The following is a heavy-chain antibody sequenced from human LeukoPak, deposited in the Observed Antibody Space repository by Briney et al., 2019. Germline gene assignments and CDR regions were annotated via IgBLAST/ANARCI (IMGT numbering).Heavy chain of an antibody. Sequence: GGSLRLSCAASGFTFSSYGMHWVRQAPGKGLEWVAVISYDGSNKYYADSVKGRFTISRDNAENTLYLQMNSLRAEDTAVYYCARSHTSYSSSLPSSYYFNYWGQGALVSVSS. CDR2: ISYDGSNK. J-gene: IGHJ4*02. D-gene: IGHD6-13*01. CDR1: GFTFSSYG. CDR3: ARSHTSYSSSLPSSYYFNY. V-gene: IGHV3-30*03.